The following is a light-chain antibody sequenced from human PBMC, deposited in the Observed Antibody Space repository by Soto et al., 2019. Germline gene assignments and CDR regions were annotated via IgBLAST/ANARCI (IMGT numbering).Light chain of an antibody. CDR1: QSVSSN. V-gene: IGKV3-15*01. CDR3: QQRSNWPPIT. Sequence: APTTLSLSPGERATLSCRASQSVSSNLAWYQQKPGQAPRLLIYSASTRATGIPARFSGSGSGTEFTLTISSLQSEDVAVYYCQQRSNWPPITFGQGTRLEI. CDR2: SAS. J-gene: IGKJ5*01.